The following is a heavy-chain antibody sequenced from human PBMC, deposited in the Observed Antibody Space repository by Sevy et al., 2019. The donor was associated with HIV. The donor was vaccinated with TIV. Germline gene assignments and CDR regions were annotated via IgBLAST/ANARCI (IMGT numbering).Heavy chain of an antibody. Sequence: GGSLRLSCAVSGFTFRNFWMSWVRQAPGKGLEWVANIRKDGSEKYYGDSVRGRFTISRDNAKNSLFLQLNSLRADDTAIYYCAKSYFGSGTSYGMDLWGRGTTVTVSS. D-gene: IGHD3-10*01. CDR3: AKSYFGSGTSYGMDL. V-gene: IGHV3-7*01. J-gene: IGHJ6*02. CDR1: GFTFRNFW. CDR2: IRKDGSEK.